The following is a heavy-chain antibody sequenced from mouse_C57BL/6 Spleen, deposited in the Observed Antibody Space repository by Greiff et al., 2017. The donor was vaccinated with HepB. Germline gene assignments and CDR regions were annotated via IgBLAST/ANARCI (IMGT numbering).Heavy chain of an antibody. CDR2: IDPSDSYT. Sequence: VQLQQPGAELVKPGASVKLSCKASGYTFTSYWMQWVKQRPGQGLEWIGEIDPSDSYTNYNQKFKGKATLTVDTSSSTAYMQLSSLTSEDSAVYYCAIDGSFAYWGQGTLVTVSA. CDR3: AIDGSFAY. CDR1: GYTFTSYW. V-gene: IGHV1-50*01. J-gene: IGHJ3*01. D-gene: IGHD2-3*01.